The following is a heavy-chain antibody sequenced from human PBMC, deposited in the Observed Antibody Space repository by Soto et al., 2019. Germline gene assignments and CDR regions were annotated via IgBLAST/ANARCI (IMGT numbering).Heavy chain of an antibody. CDR3: ASAGGQ. CDR1: GFTFSSYT. Sequence: GGSLRLSCAVSGFTFSSYTMHWVRQAPGKGLEWVARISHDGSNRYYADSVKGRFTISRDNSKNTLYLQMNSLRTEGTAVYYSASAGGQWGQGNLVTVSS. D-gene: IGHD3-10*01. J-gene: IGHJ4*02. V-gene: IGHV3-30-3*01. CDR2: ISHDGSNR.